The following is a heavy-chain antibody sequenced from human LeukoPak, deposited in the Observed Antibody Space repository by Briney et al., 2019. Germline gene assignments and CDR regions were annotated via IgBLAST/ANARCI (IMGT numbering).Heavy chain of an antibody. V-gene: IGHV1-2*06. CDR1: AYDFTGYY. CDR2: LNPNTGHA. CDR3: ARGMTTVTTTPRDFDY. D-gene: IGHD4-17*01. J-gene: IGHJ4*02. Sequence: GASVKVSCKVVAYDFTGYYIHWVRQAPGQGPEWMGRLNPNTGHAVYAFKFQGRVTMTRDTSISTAYMELSRLRSDDTAVYYCARGMTTVTTTPRDFDYWGQGTLVTVSS.